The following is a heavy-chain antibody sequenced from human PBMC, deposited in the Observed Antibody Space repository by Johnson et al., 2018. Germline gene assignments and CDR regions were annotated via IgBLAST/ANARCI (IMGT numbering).Heavy chain of an antibody. D-gene: IGHD6-13*01. Sequence: QVQLVQSGGGVVQPGRSLRLSCAASGFTFSSYGMHWVRQAPGKGLEWVAVISYDGSNKYYADFVKGRFPISRDNSKNPLYLQMNSLRAEDTAVYYCAKDWEVAAVGTEGYFHHWGQGTLVTVSS. CDR2: ISYDGSNK. J-gene: IGHJ1*01. CDR1: GFTFSSYG. V-gene: IGHV3-30*18. CDR3: AKDWEVAAVGTEGYFHH.